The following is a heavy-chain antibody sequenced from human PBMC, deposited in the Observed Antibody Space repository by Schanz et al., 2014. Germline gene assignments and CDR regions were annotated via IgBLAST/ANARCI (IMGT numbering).Heavy chain of an antibody. V-gene: IGHV3-15*01. CDR3: PGVWRRGRNWFDP. J-gene: IGHJ5*02. Sequence: EVELVESGGGLVKPGGSLRLSCVVSGFTFTNAWMSWVRQAPGKGLEWVGRIKSNTDGGTTDYATPVKGRFTISRDDSKNTLYLQMNSLTSEDTAVYYCPGVWRRGRNWFDPWGQGTLVTVSS. CDR1: GFTFTNAW. CDR2: IKSNTDGGTT. D-gene: IGHD3-3*01.